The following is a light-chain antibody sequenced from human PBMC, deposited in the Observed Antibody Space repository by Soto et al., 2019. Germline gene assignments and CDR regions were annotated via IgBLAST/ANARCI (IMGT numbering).Light chain of an antibody. J-gene: IGKJ1*01. Sequence: DIQMTQSPSTLSASVGDRVTITCRASQSISSWLAWYQQKPGKAPKLLIYDASSLESGVPSRFSGSGPGTEFTLTISSLQPDDFATYYCQQYNSYSPWTFGQGTKVDI. V-gene: IGKV1-5*01. CDR2: DAS. CDR1: QSISSW. CDR3: QQYNSYSPWT.